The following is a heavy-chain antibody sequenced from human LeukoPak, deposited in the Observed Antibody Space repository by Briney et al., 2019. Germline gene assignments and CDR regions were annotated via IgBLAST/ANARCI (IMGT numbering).Heavy chain of an antibody. V-gene: IGHV4-61*10. J-gene: IGHJ4*02. CDR2: ISYSGIT. Sequence: SETLSLTCTVSGGSISSGSYYWSWIRQPAGKGLEWIGNISYSGITNYNPSLKSRVTISGDTSKNQFSLKLSSVTAADTAVYYCARGGRAARPRAYYFDYWGQGTLVTVSS. CDR1: GGSISSGSYY. CDR3: ARGGRAARPRAYYFDY. D-gene: IGHD6-6*01.